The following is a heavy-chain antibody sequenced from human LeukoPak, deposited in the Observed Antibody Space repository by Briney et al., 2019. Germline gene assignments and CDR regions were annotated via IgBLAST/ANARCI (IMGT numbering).Heavy chain of an antibody. J-gene: IGHJ3*02. CDR1: GFTFSSYW. V-gene: IGHV3-74*01. D-gene: IGHD5-24*01. CDR2: LNSDGSST. CDR3: SRRWLQHAFDI. Sequence: GGSLKLSCAASGFTFSSYWMHWVRQTPGKGLLWVSRLNSDGSSTSYADSVKGRFTISRDNAKNTLYLQMNSLRAEDTAVYYCSRRWLQHAFDIWGQGTMVTVSS.